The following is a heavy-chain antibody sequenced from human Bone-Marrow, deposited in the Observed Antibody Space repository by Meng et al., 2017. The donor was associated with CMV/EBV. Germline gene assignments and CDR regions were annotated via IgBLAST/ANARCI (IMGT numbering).Heavy chain of an antibody. J-gene: IGHJ4*02. CDR1: GLTFNNYE. CDR3: ASGHCSTTSCYTGEF. CDR2: ISSSDNSV. D-gene: IGHD2-2*02. Sequence: GGSLRLSCAVSGLTFNNYEMNWVRQAPGKGLEWVSFISSSDNSVYYADSVQGRFTVSRDNAKNSLYLQMSSLRAEDTALYYCASGHCSTTSCYTGEFWGQGTLVTVSS. V-gene: IGHV3-48*03.